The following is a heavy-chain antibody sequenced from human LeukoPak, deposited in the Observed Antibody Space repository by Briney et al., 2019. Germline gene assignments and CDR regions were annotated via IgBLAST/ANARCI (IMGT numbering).Heavy chain of an antibody. CDR1: EYTFTDHY. Sequence: ASVKVSCKASEYTFTDHYIFWVRQAPGQGLEWMGWIHPNSGATTYAQKFQGRVTLTRDTSINTAYMELSGLTSDDTAIYYCTREDYWGQGTLVTVSS. CDR2: IHPNSGAT. V-gene: IGHV1-2*02. CDR3: TREDY. J-gene: IGHJ4*02.